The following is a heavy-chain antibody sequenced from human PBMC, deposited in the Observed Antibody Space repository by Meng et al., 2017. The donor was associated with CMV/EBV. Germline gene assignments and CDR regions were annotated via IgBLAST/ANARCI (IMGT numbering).Heavy chain of an antibody. V-gene: IGHV4-39*07. CDR2: IYYSGST. D-gene: IGHD3-3*01. Sequence: QLQLQESGPGLVKPSEHLSLTCTVSGGSISSSSYYWGWIRQPPGKGLEWIGSIYYSGSTYYNPSLKSRVTISVDTSKNQFSLKLSSVTAADTAVYYCASRITIFGVVTAFDPWGQRTLVTVSS. J-gene: IGHJ5*02. CDR3: ASRITIFGVVTAFDP. CDR1: GGSISSSSYY.